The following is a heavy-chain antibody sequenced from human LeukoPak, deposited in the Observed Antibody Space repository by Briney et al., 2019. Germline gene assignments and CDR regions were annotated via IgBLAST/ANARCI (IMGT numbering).Heavy chain of an antibody. J-gene: IGHJ4*02. CDR3: AREEYSSGWCVY. Sequence: SVKVSCKASVGTLTSYAISCVRQAPGQGLEWMGRIIPILGIANYAQKFQGRVTITADKSTSTAYMELSSLRSEDTAVYYCAREEYSSGWCVYWGQGTLVTVSS. CDR2: IIPILGIA. V-gene: IGHV1-69*04. CDR1: VGTLTSYA. D-gene: IGHD6-19*01.